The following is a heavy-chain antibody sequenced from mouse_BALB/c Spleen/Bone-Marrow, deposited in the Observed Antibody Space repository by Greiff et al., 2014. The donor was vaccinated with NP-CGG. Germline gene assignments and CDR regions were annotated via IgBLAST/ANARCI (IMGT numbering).Heavy chain of an antibody. CDR1: GYAFSSYW. CDR2: IYPGDGDT. V-gene: IGHV1-80*01. CDR3: ARGFPFDY. J-gene: IGHJ4*01. Sequence: QVQLKESGAELVRPGSSVKISCKASGYAFSSYWMNWVKQRPGQGLEWIGQIYPGDGDTNYNGKFKGKATLTADTSSSTAYMQLSSLSSEGSADYYCARGFPFDYWGQGTSVTVSS.